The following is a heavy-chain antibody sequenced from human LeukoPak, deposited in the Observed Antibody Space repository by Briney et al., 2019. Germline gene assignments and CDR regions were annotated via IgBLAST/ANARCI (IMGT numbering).Heavy chain of an antibody. V-gene: IGHV3-64*04. J-gene: IGHJ6*03. Sequence: PGGSLRLSCAASGFTFSSYAMHWVRQAPGKGLEYVSAISSNGGSTYYADSVKGRFTISRDNSKNTLYLQMNSLRAEDTAVYYCAKDGSPLSPLYYYYYMDVWGKGTTVTVSS. CDR3: AKDGSPLSPLYYYYYMDV. CDR2: ISSNGGST. CDR1: GFTFSSYA.